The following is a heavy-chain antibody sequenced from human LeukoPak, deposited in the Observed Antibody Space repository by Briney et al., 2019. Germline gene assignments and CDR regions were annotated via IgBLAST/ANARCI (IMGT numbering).Heavy chain of an antibody. CDR2: ISSSSSYI. CDR3: ARSMVGASGWSDP. D-gene: IGHD1-26*01. CDR1: GFTFSSCS. Sequence: PGGSLRLSCAASGFTFSSCSMNWVRQAPGKGLEWVSSISSSSSYIYYADSVKGRFTISRDNAKNSLYLQMNSLRAEDTAVYYCARSMVGASGWSDPWGQGTLVTVSS. J-gene: IGHJ5*02. V-gene: IGHV3-21*01.